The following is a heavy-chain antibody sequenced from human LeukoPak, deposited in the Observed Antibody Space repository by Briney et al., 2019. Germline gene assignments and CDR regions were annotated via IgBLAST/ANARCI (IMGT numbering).Heavy chain of an antibody. CDR3: ARETGTTNNNWFDP. CDR2: ISSSSSYT. Sequence: GGSLRLSCAASGFTFSDYYMSWIRQAPGKGLEWVSYISSSSSYTNYAGSVKGRFTISRDNAKNSLYLQMNSLRAEDTAVYYCARETGTTNNNWFDPWGQGTLVTVSS. CDR1: GFTFSDYY. D-gene: IGHD1-7*01. V-gene: IGHV3-11*06. J-gene: IGHJ5*02.